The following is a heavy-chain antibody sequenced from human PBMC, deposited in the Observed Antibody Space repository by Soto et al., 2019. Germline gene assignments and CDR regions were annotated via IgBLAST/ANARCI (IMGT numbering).Heavy chain of an antibody. CDR2: IYYSGST. V-gene: IGHV4-38-2*01. D-gene: IGHD2-21*02. CDR3: ARQRTSVVTQAYFDV. Sequence: PSETLSLTRAVSGYSLRSGYYWGWIRPPPGTGLEWIGSIYYSGSTYNNPSLRSRVSMSIDTSKDQFSLKLKSVTAADTALYFCARQRTSVVTQAYFDVWGPGSLVTVSS. CDR1: GYSLRSGYY. J-gene: IGHJ4*02.